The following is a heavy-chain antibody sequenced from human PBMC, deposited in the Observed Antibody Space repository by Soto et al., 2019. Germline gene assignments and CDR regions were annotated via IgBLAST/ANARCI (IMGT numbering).Heavy chain of an antibody. V-gene: IGHV1-69*02. J-gene: IGHJ3*02. CDR3: ARSSFYCSGGSCYSLHDAFDI. Sequence: GASVKVSCKASGGTFSSYTISWVRQAPGQGVEWMGRIIPILGIANYAQKFQGRVTITADKSTSTAYMELSSLRSEDTAVYYCARSSFYCSGGSCYSLHDAFDIWGQGTMVT. D-gene: IGHD2-15*01. CDR2: IIPILGIA. CDR1: GGTFSSYT.